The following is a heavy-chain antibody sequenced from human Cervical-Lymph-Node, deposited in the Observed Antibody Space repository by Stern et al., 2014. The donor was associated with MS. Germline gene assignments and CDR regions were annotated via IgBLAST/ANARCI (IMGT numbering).Heavy chain of an antibody. CDR3: ARLPDSGGWYGIWYFDL. CDR2: ISLGDSET. D-gene: IGHD6-19*01. J-gene: IGHJ2*01. V-gene: IGHV5-51*03. CDR1: GYSFTRDW. Sequence: VQLVESGAEVKKPGESLKISCKGSGYSFTRDWIGWVRQTPGKGLEWMGIISLGDSETGYSPSFQGQVTISADKSISTAYLQWSSLKASDTAMYYCARLPDSGGWYGIWYFDLWGRGTLVTVSS.